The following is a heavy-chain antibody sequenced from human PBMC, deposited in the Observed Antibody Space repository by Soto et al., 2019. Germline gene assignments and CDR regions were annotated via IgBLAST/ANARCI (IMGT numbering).Heavy chain of an antibody. J-gene: IGHJ4*02. V-gene: IGHV3-30*18. D-gene: IGHD5-18*01. CDR1: GFTFSSYG. Sequence: QVQLVESGGAVVQPGKSLRLSCAASGFTFSSYGMYWIRQAPGKGLEWVAAISNDGSNKFHAESVKGRFTISRDNSQNTLYLQMNSLSTEDTAVYYCAKDIVRYTYGACDNWGQGALVTVSS. CDR2: ISNDGSNK. CDR3: AKDIVRYTYGACDN.